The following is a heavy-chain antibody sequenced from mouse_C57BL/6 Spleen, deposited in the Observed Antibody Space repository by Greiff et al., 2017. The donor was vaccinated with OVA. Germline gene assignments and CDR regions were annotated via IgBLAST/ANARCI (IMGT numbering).Heavy chain of an antibody. Sequence: VQLQQSGAELMKPGASVKLSCKATGYTFTGYWIEWVKQRPGHGLEWIGEILPGSGSTNYNEKFKGKATFTADTSSNTAYMQLSSLTTEDSAIYYCARRGDYYGSSSCYFDYWGQGTTLTVSS. J-gene: IGHJ2*01. D-gene: IGHD1-1*01. CDR2: ILPGSGST. CDR1: GYTFTGYW. CDR3: ARRGDYYGSSSCYFDY. V-gene: IGHV1-9*01.